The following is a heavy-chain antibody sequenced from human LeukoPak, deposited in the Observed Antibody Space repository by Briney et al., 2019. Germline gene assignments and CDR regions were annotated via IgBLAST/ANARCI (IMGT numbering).Heavy chain of an antibody. Sequence: PSETLSLTCAVYGGSFSSYYWSWIRQPAGKGLEWIGRIYTTGSTNYNPSLKSRVTMSVDTSTNQFSLKLSSVTAADTAVYYCARLSSGWYFVYWGQGTLVTVSS. D-gene: IGHD6-25*01. CDR2: IYTTGST. CDR3: ARLSSGWYFVY. J-gene: IGHJ4*02. V-gene: IGHV4-59*10. CDR1: GGSFSSYY.